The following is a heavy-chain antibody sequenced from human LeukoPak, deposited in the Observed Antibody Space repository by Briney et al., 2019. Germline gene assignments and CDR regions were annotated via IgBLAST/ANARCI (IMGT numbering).Heavy chain of an antibody. Sequence: GGSLRLTCTASGFTLSNYWMSWVGQTPEKGLEWVANIKQDESEKVYVDSVKGRFTISRDNAKSSLYLQMSGLRDDDTAVYYCARDHYSSTWSYGMDIWGQGTTVTVSS. CDR2: IKQDESEK. J-gene: IGHJ6*02. CDR3: ARDHYSSTWSYGMDI. CDR1: GFTLSNYW. V-gene: IGHV3-7*05. D-gene: IGHD6-13*01.